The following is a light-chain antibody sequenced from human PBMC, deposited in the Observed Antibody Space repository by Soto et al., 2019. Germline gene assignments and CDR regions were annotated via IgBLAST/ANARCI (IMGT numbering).Light chain of an antibody. V-gene: IGLV1-44*01. CDR1: SSNIGSKT. Sequence: QSVLTQPPSASGTPGQRVTISCSGSSSNIGSKTVNWYQQLPGTVPKLLIYNSYQRPSGVPDRFSGSKSGTSASLAISGLQSEDEADYYCAAWDASLNGHVFGAVTKVTVL. CDR3: AAWDASLNGHV. CDR2: NSY. J-gene: IGLJ1*01.